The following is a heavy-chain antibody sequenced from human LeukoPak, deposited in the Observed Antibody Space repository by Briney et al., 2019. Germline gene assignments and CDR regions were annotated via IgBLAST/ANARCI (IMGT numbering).Heavy chain of an antibody. V-gene: IGHV3-21*01. CDR3: ARARQIVVVPAALGY. CDR2: ISSSSSYI. CDR1: GFTFSSHS. Sequence: GGSLRLSCAASGFTFSSHSMNWVRQAPGKGLEWVSSISSSSSYIYYADSVKGRFTISRDNAKNSLYLQMNSLRAEDTAVYYCARARQIVVVPAALGYWGQGTLVTVSS. D-gene: IGHD2-2*01. J-gene: IGHJ4*02.